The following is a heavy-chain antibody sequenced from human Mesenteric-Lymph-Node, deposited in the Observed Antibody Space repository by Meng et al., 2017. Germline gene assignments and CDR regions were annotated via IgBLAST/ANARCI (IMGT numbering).Heavy chain of an antibody. CDR1: GFTVSSNY. CDR2: IYSGGST. Sequence: GESLKISCAASGFTVSSNYMSWVRQAPGKGLEWVSVIYSGGSTYYADSVKGRFTISRDNSKNTLYLQMNSLRAEDTAVYYCARATFGYFDYWGQGTLVTVSS. J-gene: IGHJ4*02. V-gene: IGHV3-66*02. D-gene: IGHD3-10*01. CDR3: ARATFGYFDY.